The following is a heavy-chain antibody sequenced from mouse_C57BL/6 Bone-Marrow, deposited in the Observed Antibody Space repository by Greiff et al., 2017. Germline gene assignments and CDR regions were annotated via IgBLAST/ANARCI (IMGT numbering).Heavy chain of an antibody. D-gene: IGHD3-1*01. V-gene: IGHV14-4*01. J-gene: IGHJ2*01. CDR1: GFNINDDY. CDR2: IDPENGGT. Sequence: VQLQQSGAELVRPGASVKLSCTASGFNINDDYMHWVKQRPEQGLEWIGWIDPENGGTEYAQKFQGKATLTADTSSNTAYLQLSSLTSEDSAVYYCATRARFDYWGQGTTLTVSS. CDR3: ATRARFDY.